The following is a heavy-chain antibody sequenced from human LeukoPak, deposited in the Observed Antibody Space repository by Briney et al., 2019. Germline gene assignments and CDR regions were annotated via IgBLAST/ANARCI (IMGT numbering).Heavy chain of an antibody. V-gene: IGHV4-30-4*08. D-gene: IGHD3-22*01. CDR3: ASIPHRSDSSGYYPLAAFDI. J-gene: IGHJ3*02. CDR1: GGSISSGDYY. Sequence: EPSQTLSLTCTVSGGSISSGDYYWSWIRQPPGKGLEWIGYIYYSGSTYYNPSLKSRVTISVDTSKNQFSLKLSSVTAADTAVYYCASIPHRSDSSGYYPLAAFDIWGQGTMVTVSS. CDR2: IYYSGST.